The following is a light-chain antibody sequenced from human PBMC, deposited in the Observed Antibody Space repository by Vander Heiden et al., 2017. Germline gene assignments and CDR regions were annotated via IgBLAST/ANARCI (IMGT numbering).Light chain of an antibody. J-gene: IGKJ4*01. Sequence: EISFRQHPGALPLSPGEGAALACRASQSVSSSYLAWYQQKPGQAPRLLIYGASSRATGIPDRFSGSESGTDFTLTISRLEPEDFAVYYCQQYGSSLLLTFGGGTKVEIK. CDR1: QSVSSSY. V-gene: IGKV3-20*01. CDR2: GAS. CDR3: QQYGSSLLLT.